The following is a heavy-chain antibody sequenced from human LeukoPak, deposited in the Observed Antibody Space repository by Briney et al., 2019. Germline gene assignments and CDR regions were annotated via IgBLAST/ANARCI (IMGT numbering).Heavy chain of an antibody. CDR3: ARDRDEYYYGSGYYYYMDV. J-gene: IGHJ6*03. CDR2: INHSGST. D-gene: IGHD3-10*01. CDR1: GGSFSGYY. Sequence: SETLSLTCAVYGGSFSGYYWSWIRQPPGKGLEWIGEINHSGSTNYNPSLKSRVTISVDTSKNQFSLKLSSVTAADTAVYYCARDRDEYYYGSGYYYYMDVWGKGTTVTVSS. V-gene: IGHV4-34*01.